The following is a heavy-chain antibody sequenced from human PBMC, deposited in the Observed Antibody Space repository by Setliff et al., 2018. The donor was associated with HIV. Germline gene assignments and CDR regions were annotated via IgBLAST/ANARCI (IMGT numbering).Heavy chain of an antibody. V-gene: IGHV4-4*07. J-gene: IGHJ3*01. Sequence: PSETLSLTCTVSGGSISRYYWSWIRQPAGKGLEWIGRIYPSGNINYNPSLKSRVTLSVDTSKHQFSLKLSSVTAADTAVYYCARVQMAYAAFDVWGQGTMVTVSS. CDR3: ARVQMAYAAFDV. CDR1: GGSISRYY. D-gene: IGHD4-17*01. CDR2: IYPSGNI.